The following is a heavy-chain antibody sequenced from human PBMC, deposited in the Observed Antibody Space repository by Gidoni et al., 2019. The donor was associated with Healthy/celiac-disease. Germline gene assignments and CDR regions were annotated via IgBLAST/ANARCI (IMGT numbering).Heavy chain of an antibody. CDR1: GFTFDDYT. Sequence: EVQLVESGGVVVQPGGSLRLSCAASGFTFDDYTMHWVRQAPGKGLEWVSLISWDGGSTYYADSVKGRFTISRDNSKNSLYLQMNSLRTEDTALYYCAKDPAGPAAGYYYGMDVWGQGTTVTVSS. J-gene: IGHJ6*02. D-gene: IGHD6-13*01. CDR2: ISWDGGST. CDR3: AKDPAGPAAGYYYGMDV. V-gene: IGHV3-43*01.